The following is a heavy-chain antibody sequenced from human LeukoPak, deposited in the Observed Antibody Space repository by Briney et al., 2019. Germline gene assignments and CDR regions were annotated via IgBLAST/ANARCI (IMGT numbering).Heavy chain of an antibody. CDR2: IYPGDSDT. D-gene: IGHD3-22*01. CDR3: ARRTTGYDSSHDAFDI. V-gene: IGHV5-51*01. J-gene: IGHJ3*02. Sequence: GGSLQISCKGSGYSFTSYWIGWVRQVPGKGLEWMGIIYPGDSDTRYSPSFQGQVTISADKSISTAYLQWSSLKASDTAMYYCARRTTGYDSSHDAFDIWGQGTMVTVSS. CDR1: GYSFTSYW.